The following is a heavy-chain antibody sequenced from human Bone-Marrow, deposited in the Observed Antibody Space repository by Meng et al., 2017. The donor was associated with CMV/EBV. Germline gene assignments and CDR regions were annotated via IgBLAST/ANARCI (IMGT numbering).Heavy chain of an antibody. J-gene: IGHJ5*02. CDR3: ARDPFVDDLGHFDP. D-gene: IGHD1-1*01. CDR2: IYVSGTT. Sequence: ESLKISCAASGFTFSNYAMSWVRQAPGKGLEWIGTIYVSGTTYYNPSLKSRVTISLDTSKNQFSLKLSSVTAADTAVYYCARDPFVDDLGHFDPWGQGTLVTVSS. CDR1: GFTFSNYA. V-gene: IGHV4-38-2*02.